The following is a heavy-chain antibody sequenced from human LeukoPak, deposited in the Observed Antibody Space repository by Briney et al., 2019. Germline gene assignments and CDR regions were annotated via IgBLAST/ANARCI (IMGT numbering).Heavy chain of an antibody. V-gene: IGHV3-23*01. CDR2: IIGTGTST. D-gene: IGHD2-15*01. CDR3: AKAPSGFCTGSTCYPFDY. Sequence: GGSRRLSCAASGLTFSSYAMSWVRQAPGKGLEWVSGIIGTGTSTYYTDSVKGRFTISRDNSRNTLYLQMNSLRAEDTAVYYCAKAPSGFCTGSTCYPFDYWGQGTLVTVSS. CDR1: GLTFSSYA. J-gene: IGHJ4*02.